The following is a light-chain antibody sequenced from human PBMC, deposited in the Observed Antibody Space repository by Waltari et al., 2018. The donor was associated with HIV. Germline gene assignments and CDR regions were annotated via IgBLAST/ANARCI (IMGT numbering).Light chain of an antibody. V-gene: IGLV2-14*03. CDR3: SSYVGSGRL. Sequence: QSDLTQPASVSGSPGQSITISCTATNSALSNYISWYQHHPGDAPTLIVFDVNRRPSGVSDRFSGSKSGNTASLTISWLQADDEADYFCSSYVGSGRLFGGGTKVTVL. CDR2: DVN. J-gene: IGLJ2*01. CDR1: NSALSNY.